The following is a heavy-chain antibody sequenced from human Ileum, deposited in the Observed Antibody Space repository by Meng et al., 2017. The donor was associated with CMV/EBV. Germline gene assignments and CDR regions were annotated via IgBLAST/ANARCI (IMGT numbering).Heavy chain of an antibody. CDR1: GGSFSGYH. D-gene: IGHD1-1*01. CDR2: INHSGGS. J-gene: IGHJ4*02. Sequence: FQPLGRGLLKPSETLSLTCGVYGGSFSGYHWSWIRQPPGKGLEWIGEINHSGGSNYNPSLKSRVTISLDTSKTQFPLKLNSVTAADTAVYYCATGTSQAWELQHSWGQGSLVTVSS. CDR3: ATGTSQAWELQHS. V-gene: IGHV4-34*02.